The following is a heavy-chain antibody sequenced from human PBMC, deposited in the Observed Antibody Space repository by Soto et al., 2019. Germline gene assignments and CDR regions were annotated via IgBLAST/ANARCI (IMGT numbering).Heavy chain of an antibody. D-gene: IGHD6-13*01. J-gene: IGHJ4*02. V-gene: IGHV1-46*01. CDR2: INPSGGST. CDR3: AREKRRMAAAGTLFDY. Sequence: QVQLVQSGAEVKKPGASVKVSCKASGYTFTSYYMHWVRQAPGQGLEWMGIINPSGGSTSYAQKFQGRVTMTRDTSTSTVYMELSSLRSEDTAVYYCAREKRRMAAAGTLFDYWGQGTLVTVSS. CDR1: GYTFTSYY.